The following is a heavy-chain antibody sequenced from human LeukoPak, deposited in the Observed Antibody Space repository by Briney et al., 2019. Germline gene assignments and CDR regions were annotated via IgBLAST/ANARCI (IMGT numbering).Heavy chain of an antibody. CDR1: GGSFSGYY. CDR3: ARGGAAQPNYYYYYMDV. CDR2: INHSGST. V-gene: IGHV4-34*01. J-gene: IGHJ6*03. D-gene: IGHD6-13*01. Sequence: SETLSLTCAVYGGSFSGYYWSWIRQPPGKGLEWIGEINHSGSTNYNPSLKSRVTISVDTSKNQFSLKLSSVTAADTAVYYCARGGAAQPNYYYYYMDVWGKGTTVTVSS.